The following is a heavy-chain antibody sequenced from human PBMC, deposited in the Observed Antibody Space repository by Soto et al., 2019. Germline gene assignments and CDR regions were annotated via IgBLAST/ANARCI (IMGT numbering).Heavy chain of an antibody. V-gene: IGHV1-3*01. CDR3: ARAIVVVTAADY. D-gene: IGHD2-21*02. J-gene: IGHJ4*02. CDR1: GYTFTSYA. Sequence: QVQLVQSGAEVKKPGASVKVSCKASGYTFTSYAMHWVRQAPGQRLEWMGWINAGNGNTKYSQKCQGGVTITRDTSASTAYMELSSLRSEDTAVYYCARAIVVVTAADYWGQGTLVTVSS. CDR2: INAGNGNT.